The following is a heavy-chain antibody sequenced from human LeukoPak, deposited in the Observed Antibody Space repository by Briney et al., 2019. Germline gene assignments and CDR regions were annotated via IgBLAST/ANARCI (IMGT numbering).Heavy chain of an antibody. CDR3: ARVGTYYYGSGPSGWFDP. J-gene: IGHJ5*02. CDR1: GGSISSYY. V-gene: IGHV4-59*01. CDR2: IYYSGST. D-gene: IGHD3-10*01. Sequence: SETLSLTCTVSGGSISSYYWSWIRQPPGKGLGWIGYIYYSGSTNYNPSLKSRVTISVDTSKNQFSLKLSSVTAADTAVYYCARVGTYYYGSGPSGWFDPWGQGTLVTVSS.